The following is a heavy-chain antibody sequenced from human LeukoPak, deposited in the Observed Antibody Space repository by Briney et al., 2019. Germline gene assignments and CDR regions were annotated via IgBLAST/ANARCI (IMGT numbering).Heavy chain of an antibody. CDR1: GYSISSGYY. J-gene: IGHJ5*02. Sequence: SETLSLTCAVSGYSISSGYYWGWIRQAPVKGLEYIGSIYHSGNTYYNPSLKSRVTISVDTSKNQLSLKLSSVTAADTAVYYCAREGGVAGYCSSTSCRYNWFDPWGQGTLVTVSS. D-gene: IGHD2-2*03. CDR2: IYHSGNT. CDR3: AREGGVAGYCSSTSCRYNWFDP. V-gene: IGHV4-38-2*02.